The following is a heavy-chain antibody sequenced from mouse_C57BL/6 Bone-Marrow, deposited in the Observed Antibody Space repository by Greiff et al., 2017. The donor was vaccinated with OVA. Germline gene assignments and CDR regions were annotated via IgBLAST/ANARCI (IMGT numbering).Heavy chain of an antibody. D-gene: IGHD1-1*01. V-gene: IGHV1-39*01. Sequence: EVQLQQSGPELVKPGASVKISCKASGYSFTDYYMNWVKQSNGKSLEWIGVINPNYGTTSYNQKFKGKATLTVDQSSSTAYMQLNSLTSEDSAVYYYAFYYGCSYRYFDVWGTGTTVTVSS. J-gene: IGHJ1*03. CDR2: INPNYGTT. CDR1: GYSFTDYY. CDR3: AFYYGCSYRYFDV.